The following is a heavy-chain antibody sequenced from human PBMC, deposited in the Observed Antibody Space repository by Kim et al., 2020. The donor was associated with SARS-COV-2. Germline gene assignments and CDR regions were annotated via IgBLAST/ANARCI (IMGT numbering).Heavy chain of an antibody. CDR3: ARDLGGVRGVNWFDP. Sequence: SETLSLTCTVSGGSISTYYWSWIRQSPGKGLEWIGCIYYTGRTNNNPSLRSRLTISVDTSMNQFSLKLSSVTAAGTAIYYCARDLGGVRGVNWFDPWGQGILVTVSS. CDR1: GGSISTYY. CDR2: IYYTGRT. J-gene: IGHJ5*02. D-gene: IGHD3-10*01. V-gene: IGHV4-59*13.